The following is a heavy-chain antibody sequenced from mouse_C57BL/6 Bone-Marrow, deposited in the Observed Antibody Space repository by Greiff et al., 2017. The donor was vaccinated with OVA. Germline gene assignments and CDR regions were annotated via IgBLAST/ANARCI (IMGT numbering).Heavy chain of an antibody. Sequence: EVKLMESGGDLVKPGGSLKLSCAASGFTFSSYGMSWVRQTPDKRLEWVATISSGGSYTYYPDSVKGRFTISRDNDKNTLYLQMSSLKSEDTAMYYCARHYYGTYWGQGTLVTVSA. D-gene: IGHD1-1*01. V-gene: IGHV5-6*01. CDR1: GFTFSSYG. J-gene: IGHJ3*01. CDR2: ISSGGSYT. CDR3: ARHYYGTY.